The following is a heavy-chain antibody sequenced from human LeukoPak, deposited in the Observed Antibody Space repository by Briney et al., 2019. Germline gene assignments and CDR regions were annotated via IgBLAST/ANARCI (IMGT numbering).Heavy chain of an antibody. Sequence: GGSLRLACVASGLTFSGYAMTWVRQAPGKGLEWVSTISGSSGSTYYADSVKGRFTISRDTSKNAVYLQMNSLRVEDTAVYYCARGGGRGSGYYWWSFDYWGQGILVTVSS. J-gene: IGHJ4*02. V-gene: IGHV3-23*01. CDR1: GLTFSGYA. CDR3: ARGGGRGSGYYWWSFDY. D-gene: IGHD3-10*01. CDR2: ISGSSGST.